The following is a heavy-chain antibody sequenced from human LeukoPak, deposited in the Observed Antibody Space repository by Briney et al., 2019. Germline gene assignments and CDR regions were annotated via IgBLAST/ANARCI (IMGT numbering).Heavy chain of an antibody. V-gene: IGHV4-59*01. J-gene: IGHJ4*02. Sequence: PSETLSLTCTVSGGSISAYSWSWIRQPPGKRLEWIGFFYDRGNTNYNPSLKRRVTLSVDPSTNQFSLKLTSATAADTAVYYCARVFLPTAQRSPYFDFWGQGALVIVSS. D-gene: IGHD4-17*01. CDR2: FYDRGNT. CDR3: ARVFLPTAQRSPYFDF. CDR1: GGSISAYS.